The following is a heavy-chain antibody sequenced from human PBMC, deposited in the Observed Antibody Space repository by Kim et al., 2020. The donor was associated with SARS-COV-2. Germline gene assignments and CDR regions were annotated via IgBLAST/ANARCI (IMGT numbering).Heavy chain of an antibody. J-gene: IGHJ4*02. CDR3: ASRSQGLVSYDSSGYYPLDY. CDR1: GGSISSSNW. V-gene: IGHV4-4*02. D-gene: IGHD3-22*01. Sequence: SETLSLTCAVSGGSISSSNWWSWVRQPPGKGLEWIGEIYHSGSTNYNPSLKSRVTISVDKSKNQFSLKLSSVTAADTAVYYCASRSQGLVSYDSSGYYPLDYWGQGTLVTVSS. CDR2: IYHSGST.